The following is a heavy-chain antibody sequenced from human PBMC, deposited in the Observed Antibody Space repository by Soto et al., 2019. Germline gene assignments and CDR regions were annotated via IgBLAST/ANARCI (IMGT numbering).Heavy chain of an antibody. V-gene: IGHV5-51*01. D-gene: IGHD3-22*01. Sequence: PGESPKISCKGSEYNFATYWIGWVRQVPGKGLEWMGIIYPGDSDIRYSPSFQGQVTISADKSISTAYLQWSSLKASDTAMYYCARSHYDSAGYYSEFDYWGQGTLVTVSS. CDR1: EYNFATYW. CDR2: IYPGDSDI. J-gene: IGHJ4*02. CDR3: ARSHYDSAGYYSEFDY.